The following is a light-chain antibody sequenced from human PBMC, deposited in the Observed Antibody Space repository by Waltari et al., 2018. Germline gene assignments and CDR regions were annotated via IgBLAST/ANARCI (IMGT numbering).Light chain of an antibody. V-gene: IGKV1-5*03. CDR3: QQYNTYSS. J-gene: IGKJ2*03. CDR1: QSISNY. CDR2: KAS. Sequence: DIQMTQSPSTLSESVGDTITITCRASQSISNYLAWYQQKPGKAPNLLIYKASSSGSGVPSRFSGSGSGTEFTLTISSLQPDDFATYYCQQYNTYSSFGQGTKLEIK.